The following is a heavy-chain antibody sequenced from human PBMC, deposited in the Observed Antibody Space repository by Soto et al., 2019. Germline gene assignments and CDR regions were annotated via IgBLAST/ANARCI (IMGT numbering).Heavy chain of an antibody. CDR2: ISGTGTFI. D-gene: IGHD2-21*02. CDR3: ARGSGTDTGDALDI. Sequence: EVQLVESGGGVVKPGGSLRLSCAASGFTFTRHSMNWVRQAPGKGLEWVSCISGTGTFIYYSDSVKGRFTISRDDAKTSLYLQMNSLTAEDTAVYYCARGSGTDTGDALDIWGPGTMVTVS. J-gene: IGHJ3*02. CDR1: GFTFTRHS. V-gene: IGHV3-21*06.